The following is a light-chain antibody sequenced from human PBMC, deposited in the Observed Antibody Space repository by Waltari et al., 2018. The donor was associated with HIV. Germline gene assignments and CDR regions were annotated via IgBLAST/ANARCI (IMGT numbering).Light chain of an antibody. J-gene: IGLJ3*02. CDR3: TSHTLTRILL. Sequence: QSALTQPSSMSGSPGQSITISCTGSSLDIGLYDFVSWCKPLPGTAPQRISYGVDRRPPGITSRFSASKSGDVASLTISGLRAEDEADYYCTSHTLTRILLFGGGTRLTVL. V-gene: IGLV2-14*01. CDR1: SLDIGLYDF. CDR2: GVD.